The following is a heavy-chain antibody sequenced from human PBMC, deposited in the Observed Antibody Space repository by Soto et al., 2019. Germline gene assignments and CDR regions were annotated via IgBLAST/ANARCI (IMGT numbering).Heavy chain of an antibody. CDR2: ISGDGGST. CDR3: AKEDHYYDSSGYYYYYYGMDV. V-gene: IGHV3-43*02. Sequence: GGSLTLSCAASGFTFDDYAMHWVRQAPGKGLEWVSLISGDGGSTYYADSVKGRFTISRDNSKNSLYLQMNSLRTEDTALYYCAKEDHYYDSSGYYYYYYGMDVWGQGTTVTVSS. D-gene: IGHD3-22*01. CDR1: GFTFDDYA. J-gene: IGHJ6*02.